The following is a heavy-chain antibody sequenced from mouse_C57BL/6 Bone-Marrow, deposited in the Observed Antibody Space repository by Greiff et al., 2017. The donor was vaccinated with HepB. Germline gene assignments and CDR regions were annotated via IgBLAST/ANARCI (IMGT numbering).Heavy chain of an antibody. V-gene: IGHV4-1*01. J-gene: IGHJ3*01. CDR3: ARPSYYYGSSYEFAY. CDR1: GVDFSRYW. CDR2: INPYSSTI. Sequence: AASGVDFSRYWMSWVRRAPGKGLEWIGEINPYSSTINYAPSLKDKFIISRDNAKNTLYLQMSKVRSEDTALYYCARPSYYYGSSYEFAYWGQGTLVTVSA. D-gene: IGHD1-1*01.